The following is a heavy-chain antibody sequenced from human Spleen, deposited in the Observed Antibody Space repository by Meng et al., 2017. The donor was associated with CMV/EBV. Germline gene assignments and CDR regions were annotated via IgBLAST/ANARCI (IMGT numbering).Heavy chain of an antibody. CDR3: ARAYYDFWSGYDAFDI. D-gene: IGHD3-3*01. J-gene: IGHJ3*02. Sequence: ASVKVSCKASGYTFTGYYIHWVRQAPGQGLEWMGWINPSSGATDYTQKFRGRVTVTSDTSIRTAYMELSGLTSDDTAVYYCARAYYDFWSGYDAFDIWGQGTMVTVSS. CDR1: GYTFTGYY. V-gene: IGHV1-2*02. CDR2: INPSSGAT.